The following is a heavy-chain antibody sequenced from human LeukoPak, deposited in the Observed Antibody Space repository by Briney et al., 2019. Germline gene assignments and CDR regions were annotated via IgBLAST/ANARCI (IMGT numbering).Heavy chain of an antibody. D-gene: IGHD3-10*01. J-gene: IGHJ6*02. CDR3: VREVTMVRGVITFYHYNGMDV. CDR1: GYTFTSYG. CDR2: ISAYNGYT. Sequence: ASVKVSCKASGYTFTSYGISWVRQAPGQGLEWIGWISAYNGYTNYAQNFQGRVTMTTDASTSTAYMELRSLRSDDTAVYYCVREVTMVRGVITFYHYNGMDVWGQGTAVTVSS. V-gene: IGHV1-18*01.